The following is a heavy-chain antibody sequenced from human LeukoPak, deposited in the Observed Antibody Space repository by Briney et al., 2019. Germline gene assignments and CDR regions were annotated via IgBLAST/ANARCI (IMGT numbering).Heavy chain of an antibody. CDR2: IRGDGSSS. CDR1: GFTLSASW. V-gene: IGHV3-74*01. D-gene: IGHD2-15*01. J-gene: IGHJ4*02. CDR3: ARDGTGGNFDY. Sequence: GGSLRLSCVASGFTLSASWVHWVRQVPGKGLLWVSLIRGDGSSSYADSVKGRFTNSRDTAKNTLYLQMNSLRAEDTAVYYCARDGTGGNFDYWGQGTLVTVSS.